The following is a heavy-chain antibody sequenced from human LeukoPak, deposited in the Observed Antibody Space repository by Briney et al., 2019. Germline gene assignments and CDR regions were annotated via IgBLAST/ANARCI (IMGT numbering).Heavy chain of an antibody. J-gene: IGHJ3*02. CDR3: ARGARSSYYYDSSEAFDI. CDR2: INHSGST. D-gene: IGHD3-22*01. CDR1: GGSFSGYY. Sequence: SEALSLTCAVYGGSFSGYYWSWIRQPPGKGLEWIGEINHSGSTNYNPSLKSRVTIPVDTSKNQFSLKLSSVTAADTAVYYCARGARSSYYYDSSEAFDIWGQGTMVTVSS. V-gene: IGHV4-34*01.